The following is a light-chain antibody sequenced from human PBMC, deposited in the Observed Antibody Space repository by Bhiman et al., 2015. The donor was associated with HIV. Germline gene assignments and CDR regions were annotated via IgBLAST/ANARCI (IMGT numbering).Light chain of an antibody. Sequence: QSALTQPASVSGSPGQSITISCIGTSSNVRNYNLVSWYQQHPGKAPKLLIYEVNKRPPGVSNRFSGSKSGNTASLTISGLQAEDEADYYCSSYTSSSTSSYVFGTGTKVTVL. CDR1: SSNVRNYNL. V-gene: IGLV2-14*02. J-gene: IGLJ1*01. CDR3: SSYTSSSTSSYV. CDR2: EVN.